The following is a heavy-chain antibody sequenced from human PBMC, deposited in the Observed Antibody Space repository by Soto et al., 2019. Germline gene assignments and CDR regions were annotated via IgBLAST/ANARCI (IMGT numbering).Heavy chain of an antibody. CDR3: ARSYRRYCSGGSCYSYYYYYMDV. J-gene: IGHJ6*03. Sequence: SETLSLTCTVSGGSISSYYWSWIRQPPGKGLEWIGYIYYSGSTNYNPSLKSRVTISVDTSKNQFSLKLSSVTAADTAVYYCARSYRRYCSGGSCYSYYYYYMDVWGKGTTVTVSS. CDR2: IYYSGST. CDR1: GGSISSYY. D-gene: IGHD2-15*01. V-gene: IGHV4-59*01.